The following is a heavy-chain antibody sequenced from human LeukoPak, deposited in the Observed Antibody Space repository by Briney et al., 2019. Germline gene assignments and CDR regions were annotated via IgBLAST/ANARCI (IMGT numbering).Heavy chain of an antibody. CDR3: ARGRIAARRREGYYYYMDV. Sequence: SETLSLTCTVSGYSISSGYYWGWFRQPPGKRLEWIGSIYHSGSTYYNPSLKSRVTISVDTSKNQFSLKLSSVTAADTAVYYCARGRIAARRREGYYYYMDVWGKGTTVTVSS. CDR1: GYSISSGYY. D-gene: IGHD6-6*01. J-gene: IGHJ6*03. V-gene: IGHV4-38-2*02. CDR2: IYHSGST.